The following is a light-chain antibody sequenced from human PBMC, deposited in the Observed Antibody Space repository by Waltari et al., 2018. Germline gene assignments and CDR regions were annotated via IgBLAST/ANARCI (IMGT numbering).Light chain of an antibody. CDR3: QQSYSTPRT. V-gene: IGKV1-39*01. CDR2: AAS. J-gene: IGKJ2*01. CDR1: QSISSY. Sequence: DIQMTQSPSSLSASVGDRVTITCRASQSISSYLHWYQQKPGKAPKLLIYAASSLQSGVPSRVSGSGSGTDFTLTISSLQPEDFATYYCQQSYSTPRTFGQGTKLEIK.